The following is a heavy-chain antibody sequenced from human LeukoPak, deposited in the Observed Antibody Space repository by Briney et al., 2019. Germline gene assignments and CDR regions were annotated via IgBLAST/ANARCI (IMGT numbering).Heavy chain of an antibody. CDR2: INPNSGGT. D-gene: IGHD6-19*01. CDR3: TSDGGWYFNY. CDR1: GYTFTAYY. V-gene: IGHV1-2*02. J-gene: IGHJ4*02. Sequence: ASVKVSCKASGYTFTAYYMHWVRLAPGQGLEWMEWINPNSGGTNYAQKFQGRVTMTRDTSISTAYMELSSLKSDDTAVYYCTSDGGWYFNYWGQGSLVTVSS.